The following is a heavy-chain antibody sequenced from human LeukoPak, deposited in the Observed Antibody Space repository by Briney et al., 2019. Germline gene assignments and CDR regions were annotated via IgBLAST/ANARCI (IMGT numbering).Heavy chain of an antibody. CDR1: GYTFTTYG. CDR3: ARESEYSRSVVMEY. J-gene: IGHJ4*02. D-gene: IGHD6-6*01. CDR2: ISACNGNT. V-gene: IGHV1-18*01. Sequence: ASVKVSCKASGYTFTTYGISWVRQAPGQGLEWMGWISACNGNTNYAQKVQGRVTMTRDTSTSTAYMELRSLTSDDTAVYYCARESEYSRSVVMEYWGQGTLVTVSS.